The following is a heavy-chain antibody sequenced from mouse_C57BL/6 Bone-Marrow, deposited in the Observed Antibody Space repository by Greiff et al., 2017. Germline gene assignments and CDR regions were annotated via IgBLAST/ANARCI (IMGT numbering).Heavy chain of an antibody. CDR2: IWSGGST. Sequence: VKLEESGPGLVQPSQSLSITCTVSGFSLTSYGVHWVRQSPGKGLEWLGVIWSGGSTDYNAAFISRLSISKDNSKSQVFFKMNSLQADDTAIYYCAREDGSSSYYAMDYWGQGTSVTVSS. V-gene: IGHV2-2*01. CDR1: GFSLTSYG. CDR3: AREDGSSSYYAMDY. D-gene: IGHD1-1*01. J-gene: IGHJ4*01.